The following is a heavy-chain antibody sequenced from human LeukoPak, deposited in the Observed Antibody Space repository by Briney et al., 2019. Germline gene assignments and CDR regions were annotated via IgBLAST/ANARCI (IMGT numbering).Heavy chain of an antibody. D-gene: IGHD6-19*01. CDR1: GGSISSSSYY. CDR2: IYYSGST. Sequence: SETLSLTCTVSGGSISSSSYYWGWIRQPPGKGLEWIGSIYYSGSTYYNPSLKSRVTISVDTSKNQFSLKLSSVTAADTAVYYCAREKMAGNSWFDPWGQGTLVTVSS. V-gene: IGHV4-39*07. CDR3: AREKMAGNSWFDP. J-gene: IGHJ5*02.